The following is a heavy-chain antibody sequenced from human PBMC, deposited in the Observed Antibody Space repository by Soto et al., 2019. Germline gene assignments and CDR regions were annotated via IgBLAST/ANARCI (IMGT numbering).Heavy chain of an antibody. CDR1: GGTFGSQG. V-gene: IGHV1-69*13. CDR2: FIAMLGTP. J-gene: IGHJ4*02. D-gene: IGHD5-18*01. Sequence: SVKVSCKASGGTFGSQGIAWVRQAPGQGLEWMGGFIAMLGTPTYAKKVQGRATISADESLTSSYLELRSLRSEDTGVYFCARGAMDNFDYWGQGSVVTVSS. CDR3: ARGAMDNFDY.